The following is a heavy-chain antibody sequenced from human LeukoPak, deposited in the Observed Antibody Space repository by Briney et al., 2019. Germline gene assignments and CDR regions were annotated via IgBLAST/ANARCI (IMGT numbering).Heavy chain of an antibody. CDR3: AKDSVWGSYRPTQIDY. J-gene: IGHJ4*02. D-gene: IGHD3-16*02. Sequence: GGSLRLSCAASGFTFGSYALSWVRQAPGKGLEWVSAISGSGGSTYYADSVKGRFTISRDNSKNTLYLQMNSLRAEDTAVYYCAKDSVWGSYRPTQIDYWGQRTLVTVSS. V-gene: IGHV3-23*01. CDR2: ISGSGGST. CDR1: GFTFGSYA.